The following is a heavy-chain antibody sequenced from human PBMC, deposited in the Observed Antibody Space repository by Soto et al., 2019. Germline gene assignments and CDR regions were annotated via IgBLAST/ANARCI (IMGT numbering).Heavy chain of an antibody. V-gene: IGHV3-23*01. CDR1: GFTFSSYA. CDR3: ARAKGYCSSTSCYGPFDY. Sequence: PGGSLRLSCASSGFTFSSYAMSWVRQAPGKGLEWVSVISGSGSSTYYADSVKGRFTISRDNSKNTLYLQMNSLRAEDTAVYYCARAKGYCSSTSCYGPFDYWGQGTLVTVSS. D-gene: IGHD2-2*01. CDR2: ISGSGSST. J-gene: IGHJ4*02.